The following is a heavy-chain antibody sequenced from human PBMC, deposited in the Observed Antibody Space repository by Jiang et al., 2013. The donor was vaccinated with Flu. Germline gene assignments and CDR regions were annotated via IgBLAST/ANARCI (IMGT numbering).Heavy chain of an antibody. Sequence: VQLLESGGGVVQPGRSLRLSCAASGFTFSSYGMHWVRQAPGKGLEWVAVIWYDGSNKYYADSVKGRFTISRDNSKNTLYLQMNSLRAEDTAVYYCASTIVPGAFDIWGQGTMVTVSS. CDR3: ASTIVPGAFDI. CDR2: IWYDGSNK. D-gene: IGHD3-3*01. CDR1: GFTFSSYG. V-gene: IGHV3-33*01. J-gene: IGHJ3*02.